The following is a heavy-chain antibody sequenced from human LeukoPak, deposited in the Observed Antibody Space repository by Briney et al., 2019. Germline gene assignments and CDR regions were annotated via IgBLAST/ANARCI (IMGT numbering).Heavy chain of an antibody. J-gene: IGHJ4*02. D-gene: IGHD5-24*01. CDR1: GFTFNNYW. V-gene: IGHV3-7*01. CDR2: IKEDGSEK. CDR3: GSSEDGYIDY. Sequence: GGSLRLSCAASGFTFNNYWMSWVRQAPGKGLQWVANIKEDGSEKYSVGSVKGRFTISRDNAKNSLHLQMNSLRAEDTAVYYCGSSEDGYIDYWGQGTLVSVSS.